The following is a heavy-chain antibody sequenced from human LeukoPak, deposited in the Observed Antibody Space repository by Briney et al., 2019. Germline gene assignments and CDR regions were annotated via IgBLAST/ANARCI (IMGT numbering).Heavy chain of an antibody. CDR3: ARTLRSMVTAYRY. Sequence: GGSLRLSCAASGFTFSDYYMSWLRQAPGKGLDWISYISSSGSTIYYADSVKGRFTISRDNAKNSLYLQMNSLRAEDTAVYYCARTLRSMVTAYRYWGQGTLVTVSS. CDR1: GFTFSDYY. CDR2: ISSSGSTI. D-gene: IGHD5-18*01. J-gene: IGHJ4*02. V-gene: IGHV3-11*01.